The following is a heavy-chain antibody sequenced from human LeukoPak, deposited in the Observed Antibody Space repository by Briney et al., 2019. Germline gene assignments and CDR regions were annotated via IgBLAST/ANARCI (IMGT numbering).Heavy chain of an antibody. CDR3: ARGNQQLPRSTPDY. J-gene: IGHJ4*02. CDR1: GFTFSRSW. D-gene: IGHD2-2*01. CDR2: IKTDGSTT. Sequence: GGSLTLSCAVSGFTFSRSWMHWVRHAPGKGLVWVSHIKTDGSTTAYADSVKGRFTISRDNAKNTLYLQMNSLRAEDTGVYYCARGNQQLPRSTPDYWGQGTLVTVSS. V-gene: IGHV3-74*01.